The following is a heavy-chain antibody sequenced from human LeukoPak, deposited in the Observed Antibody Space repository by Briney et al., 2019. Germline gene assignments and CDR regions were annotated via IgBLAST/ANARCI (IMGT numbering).Heavy chain of an antibody. J-gene: IGHJ4*02. CDR1: GFTFSTYD. CDR3: ARDPGLDY. CDR2: INGRGSTI. V-gene: IGHV3-48*02. Sequence: GGSLRLSCAASGFTFSTYDMNWVRQAPGKGLEWVLYINGRGSTIYYADSVKGRFTISRDNAKNSLYLQMNSLRDEDTAVYYCARDPGLDYWGQGTLVTVSS.